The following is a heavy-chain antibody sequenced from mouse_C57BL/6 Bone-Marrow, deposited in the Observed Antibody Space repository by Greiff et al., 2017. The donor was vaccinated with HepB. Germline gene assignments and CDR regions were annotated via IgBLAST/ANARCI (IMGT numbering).Heavy chain of an antibody. J-gene: IGHJ4*01. CDR2: ISNGGGST. CDR3: ASPTTVPSMDY. CDR1: GFTFSDYY. D-gene: IGHD1-1*01. V-gene: IGHV5-12*01. Sequence: DVMLVESGGGLVQPGGSLKLSCAASGFTFSDYYMYWVRQTPEKRLEWVAYISNGGGSTYYPDTVKGRFTISRDNAKNTLYLQMSRLKSEDTAMYYCASPTTVPSMDYWGQGTSVTVSS.